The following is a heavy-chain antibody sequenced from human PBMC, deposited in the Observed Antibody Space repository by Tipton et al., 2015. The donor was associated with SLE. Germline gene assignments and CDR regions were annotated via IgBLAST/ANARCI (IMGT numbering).Heavy chain of an antibody. V-gene: IGHV3-30*02. D-gene: IGHD3-22*01. CDR3: ATQAEGREVPYFDI. CDR2: IKNDGSIT. Sequence: GSLRLSCAASGFTFPNYAMFWVRQAPGKGLEWVTFIKNDGSITNYADSVKGRFTISRDNSKNTLYLQMNSLRPEDTAVYYCATQAEGREVPYFDIWGQGTLVTVAS. J-gene: IGHJ4*02. CDR1: GFTFPNYA.